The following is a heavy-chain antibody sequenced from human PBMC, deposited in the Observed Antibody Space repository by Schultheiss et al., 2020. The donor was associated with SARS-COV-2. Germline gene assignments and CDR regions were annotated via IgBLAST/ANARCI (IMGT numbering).Heavy chain of an antibody. Sequence: SQTLSLTCTVSGYSISSGYYWGWIRQPPGKGLEWIGSIYHSGSTYYNPSLKSRVTISVDTSKNQFSLKLSSVTAADTAVYYCAREGKSGPDPWGQGTLVTVYS. J-gene: IGHJ5*02. CDR3: AREGKSGPDP. CDR1: GYSISSGYY. V-gene: IGHV4-38-2*02. CDR2: IYHSGST. D-gene: IGHD3-10*01.